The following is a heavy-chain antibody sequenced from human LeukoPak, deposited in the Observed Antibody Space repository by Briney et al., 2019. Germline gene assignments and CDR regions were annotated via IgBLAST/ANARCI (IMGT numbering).Heavy chain of an antibody. D-gene: IGHD3-22*01. J-gene: IGHJ4*02. CDR3: ARGVLTYYYDSSGYFAGDH. V-gene: IGHV1-2*02. CDR2: INPNSGGT. CDR1: GYTFTGYY. Sequence: ASVKVSCKASGYTFTGYYMHWVRQAPGQGLEWMGWINPNSGGTNYAQKFQGSVTMTRDTSISTAYMELSRLRSDDTAVYYCARGVLTYYYDSSGYFAGDHWGQGTLVTVSS.